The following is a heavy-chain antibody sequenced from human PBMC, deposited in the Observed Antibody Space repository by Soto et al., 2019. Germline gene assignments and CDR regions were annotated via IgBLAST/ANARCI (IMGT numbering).Heavy chain of an antibody. V-gene: IGHV4-59*01. CDR1: GGSFSPNY. Sequence: SETLSLTCNVSGGSFSPNYWSWIRHPPGKGLEWIGYIYYSVSTNYNPSLKSRVTISVDTSKNQFSLKLTSVTAADTAVYYCARDNGYSYGYNLDHWGQGTLVTVSS. J-gene: IGHJ4*02. CDR3: ARDNGYSYGYNLDH. D-gene: IGHD5-18*01. CDR2: IYYSVST.